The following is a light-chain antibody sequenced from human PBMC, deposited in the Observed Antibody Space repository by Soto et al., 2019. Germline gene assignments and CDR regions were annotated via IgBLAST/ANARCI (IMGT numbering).Light chain of an antibody. Sequence: QSALTQPASVSGSPGQSITISCTGTISDVGSYDLVSWYQQHPGKAPKLMIYEGSKRPSGVSSRFSGSKSGNTASLTISGLQAEDEADYYCCSYAGSSTSWVFGVGTKLTVL. V-gene: IGLV2-23*01. CDR1: ISDVGSYDL. J-gene: IGLJ3*02. CDR3: CSYAGSSTSWV. CDR2: EGS.